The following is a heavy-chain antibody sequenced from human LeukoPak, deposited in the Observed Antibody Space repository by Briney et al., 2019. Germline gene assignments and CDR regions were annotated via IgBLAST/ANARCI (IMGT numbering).Heavy chain of an antibody. V-gene: IGHV4-38-2*02. CDR2: IYHSGST. D-gene: IGHD2-2*01. J-gene: IGHJ6*03. CDR3: ARVVVPAARNHYYYYYMDV. CDR1: GYSISSGYY. Sequence: SETLSLTCTVSGYSISSGYYWGWIRQPPGKGLEWIGSIYHSGSTYYNPSLKSRVTISVDTSRNRFSLKLSSVTAADTAVYYCARVVVPAARNHYYYYYMDVWGKGTTVTVSS.